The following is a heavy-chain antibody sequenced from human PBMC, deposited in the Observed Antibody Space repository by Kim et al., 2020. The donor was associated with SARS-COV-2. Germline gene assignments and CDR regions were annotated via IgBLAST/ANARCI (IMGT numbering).Heavy chain of an antibody. V-gene: IGHV3-33*06. Sequence: DSVKGRFTISRDNSKNTLYLQMNSLRAEDTAVYYCAKDPHFGESTYGMDVWGQGTTVTVSS. J-gene: IGHJ6*02. D-gene: IGHD3-10*01. CDR3: AKDPHFGESTYGMDV.